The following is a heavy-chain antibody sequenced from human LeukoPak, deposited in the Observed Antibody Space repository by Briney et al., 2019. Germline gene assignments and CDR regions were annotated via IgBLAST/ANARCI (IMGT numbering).Heavy chain of an antibody. D-gene: IGHD2-15*01. V-gene: IGHV3-21*01. CDR3: ARDREEYCSGGSCQAFDI. J-gene: IGHJ3*02. CDR1: GFTFSSYW. Sequence: GGSLRLSCAASGFTFSSYWMSWVRQAPGKGLEWVSSISSSSSYIYYADSVKGRFTISRDNAKNSLYLQMNSLRAEDTAVYYCARDREEYCSGGSCQAFDIWGQGTMVTVSS. CDR2: ISSSSSYI.